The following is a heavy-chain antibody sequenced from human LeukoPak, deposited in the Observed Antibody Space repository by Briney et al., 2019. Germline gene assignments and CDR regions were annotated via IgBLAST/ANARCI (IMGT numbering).Heavy chain of an antibody. CDR3: ARGRYYDSSGYYPTPYYFDY. J-gene: IGHJ4*02. D-gene: IGHD3-22*01. V-gene: IGHV1-18*01. Sequence: ASVKVSCKASGYTFTSYGISWVRQAPGQGLEWMGWISAYNGNTNYAQKLQGRVTMTTDTSTSTAYMELRSLRSDDTAVYYCARGRYYDSSGYYPTPYYFDYWGQGTLVTVSS. CDR1: GYTFTSYG. CDR2: ISAYNGNT.